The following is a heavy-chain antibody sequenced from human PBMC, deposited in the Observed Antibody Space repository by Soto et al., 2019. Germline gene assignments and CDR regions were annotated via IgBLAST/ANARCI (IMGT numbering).Heavy chain of an antibody. J-gene: IGHJ2*01. Sequence: QITLKESGPTLVKPTQTLTLTCTFSGFSLSTSGVGVGWIRQPPGKALEWLALIYWDDDKRYSPSLKSRLTINKDTSKNQVVLTMTNMDPVDTATYYCAHSPVVVNPTWYFDLWGRGTLVTVSS. D-gene: IGHD2-21*01. CDR3: AHSPVVVNPTWYFDL. CDR1: GFSLSTSGVG. V-gene: IGHV2-5*02. CDR2: IYWDDDK.